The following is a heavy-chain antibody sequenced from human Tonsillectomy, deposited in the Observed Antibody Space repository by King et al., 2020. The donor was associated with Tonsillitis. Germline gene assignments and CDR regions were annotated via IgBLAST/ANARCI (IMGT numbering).Heavy chain of an antibody. CDR1: GGSITSYY. CDR2: IYNSGST. V-gene: IGHV4-59*01. D-gene: IGHD3-3*01. CDR3: ARHIGASRSLEI. J-gene: IGHJ3*02. Sequence: VQLQESGPGLVKPSETLSLTCTVSGGSITSYYWSWIRQPPGEGLEWIGDIYNSGSTNYNPSLKSRVSMSVDTSKNQFSLKLTSVTAADTAVYYCARHIGASRSLEIWGQGTMVTVSS.